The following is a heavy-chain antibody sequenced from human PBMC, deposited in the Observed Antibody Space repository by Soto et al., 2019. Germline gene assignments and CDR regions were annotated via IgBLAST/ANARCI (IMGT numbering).Heavy chain of an antibody. V-gene: IGHV4-39*01. CDR1: GGSISNSHYY. D-gene: IGHD1-20*01. CDR3: SRRHNWFTSFDP. J-gene: IGHJ5*02. Sequence: LSLTCTVSGGSISNSHYYWAWIRQPPGKGLEWIGNIYFSGNTYYTPSLKSRVTISVDTSKNQSSLNLSSVAAADTAVYYCSRRHNWFTSFDPWGQGTLVTVSS. CDR2: IYFSGNT.